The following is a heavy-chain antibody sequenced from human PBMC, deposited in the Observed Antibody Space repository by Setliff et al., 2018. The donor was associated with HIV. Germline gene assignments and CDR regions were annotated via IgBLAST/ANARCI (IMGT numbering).Heavy chain of an antibody. CDR1: GDSIRNSRDY. J-gene: IGHJ3*01. Sequence: SLETLSLTCSVSGDSIRNSRDYWGWIRQPPGKGLEWIGNIYYSGTTYYSPSLNSRVTISVDRSRNHFSLRLSAVTAADTAVYYCARELDNSDNSDPFDVWGQGTMVTVSS. D-gene: IGHD4-4*01. CDR3: ARELDNSDNSDPFDV. V-gene: IGHV4-39*02. CDR2: IYYSGTT.